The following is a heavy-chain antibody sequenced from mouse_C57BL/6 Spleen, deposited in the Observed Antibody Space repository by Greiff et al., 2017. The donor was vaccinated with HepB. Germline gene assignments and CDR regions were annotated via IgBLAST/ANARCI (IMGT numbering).Heavy chain of an antibody. V-gene: IGHV1-61*01. J-gene: IGHJ3*01. Sequence: VQLQQPGAELVRPGSSVKLSCKASGYTFTSYWMDLVKQRPGQGLEWIGNIYPSDSETHYNQKFKDKATLTVDKSSSTAYMQLSSLTSEDSAVYYCARLDGSSLSWFAYWGQGTLVTVSA. CDR3: ARLDGSSLSWFAY. D-gene: IGHD1-1*01. CDR2: IYPSDSET. CDR1: GYTFTSYW.